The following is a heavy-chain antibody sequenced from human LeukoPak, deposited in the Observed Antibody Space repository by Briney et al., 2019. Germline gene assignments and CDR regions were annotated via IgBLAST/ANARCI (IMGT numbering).Heavy chain of an antibody. CDR1: GGSFSSYY. Sequence: PSETLSLTCAVYGGSFSSYYWGWIRQPPGKGLEWIGSIYYSGSTYYNPSLKSRVTISVDTSKNQFSLKLSSVTAADTVVYYCARRPQLWLQYYFDYWGQGTLVTVSS. J-gene: IGHJ4*02. CDR3: ARRPQLWLQYYFDY. D-gene: IGHD5-18*01. CDR2: IYYSGST. V-gene: IGHV4-39*01.